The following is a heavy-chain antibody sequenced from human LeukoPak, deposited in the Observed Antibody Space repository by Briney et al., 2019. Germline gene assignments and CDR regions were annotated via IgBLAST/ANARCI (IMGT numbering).Heavy chain of an antibody. J-gene: IGHJ4*02. Sequence: GGSLRLSCAASGFTFISYWMNWVRQAPGKGVEWVANIKQDGSEEYYVDSVKGRFTISRDNAKNSLYLQMDSLRAEDTAVYYCARRYFDYWGQGTLVTVSS. CDR1: GFTFISYW. CDR3: ARRYFDY. V-gene: IGHV3-7*03. CDR2: IKQDGSEE.